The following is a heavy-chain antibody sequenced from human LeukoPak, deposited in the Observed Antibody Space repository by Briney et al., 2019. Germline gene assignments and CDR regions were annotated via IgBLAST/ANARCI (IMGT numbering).Heavy chain of an antibody. CDR3: ARDGDYDSSGYPFFDY. CDR1: GFTFSTYA. V-gene: IGHV3-74*01. CDR2: IASDGSST. J-gene: IGHJ4*02. D-gene: IGHD3-22*01. Sequence: GGSLRLSCAASGFTFSTYAMSWVRQAPGKGLVWVSRIASDGSSTTYADSVKGRFSISRDNAKNTLYLQMNSLRVEDTAVYYCARDGDYDSSGYPFFDYWGQGTLVTVSS.